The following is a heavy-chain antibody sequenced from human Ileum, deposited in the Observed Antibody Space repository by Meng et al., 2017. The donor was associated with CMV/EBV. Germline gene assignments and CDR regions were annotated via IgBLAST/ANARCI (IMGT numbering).Heavy chain of an antibody. V-gene: IGHV4-59*01. D-gene: IGHD7-27*01. J-gene: IGHJ4*01. CDR1: DGSISPYW. CDR3: ARWGNAVRGFDY. Sequence: GQLQESGPRPVGPSETLSLTCTVSDGSISPYWWNWIRQPPVMGLEWVGFLCHDGHTHSNPSLKSRLAMSIDTSKSQISLRLMSVTAADTAIYYCARWGNAVRGFDYWGRGVLVTVSS. CDR2: LCHDGHT.